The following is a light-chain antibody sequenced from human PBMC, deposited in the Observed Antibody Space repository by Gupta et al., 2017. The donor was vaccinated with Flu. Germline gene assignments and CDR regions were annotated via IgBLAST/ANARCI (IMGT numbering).Light chain of an antibody. CDR2: GAS. Sequence: EIVLTQSPGTLSFSPGERATLSCRASQSVSSSYLAWYQQKPGQAPRLLIYGASSRATGIPDRFSGSGSGTDFTLTISRLDPEDFAVYYCQQYGSSAYTFGQGTKLEIK. J-gene: IGKJ2*01. CDR3: QQYGSSAYT. CDR1: QSVSSSY. V-gene: IGKV3-20*01.